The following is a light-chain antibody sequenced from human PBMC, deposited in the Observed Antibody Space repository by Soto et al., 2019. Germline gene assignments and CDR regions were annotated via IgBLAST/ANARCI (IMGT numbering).Light chain of an antibody. Sequence: EIVMTQSPATRSVPPGERATLSCRASQSISRNLAWYQPKAGQAPRLHIYGASSTATGIPDSFSGSGAGRNFTLPIIRLEPEDVVVHYCRQHGSSLGTFGQGTKVDIK. V-gene: IGKV3-20*01. J-gene: IGKJ1*01. CDR1: QSISRN. CDR2: GAS. CDR3: RQHGSSLGT.